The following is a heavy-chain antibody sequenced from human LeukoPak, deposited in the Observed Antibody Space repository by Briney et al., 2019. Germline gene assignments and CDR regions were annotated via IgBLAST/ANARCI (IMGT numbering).Heavy chain of an antibody. CDR2: IYHSGST. CDR3: ARDYYDSSGYYYYFDY. V-gene: IGHV4-4*02. D-gene: IGHD3-22*01. CDR1: GGSISSSNW. Sequence: SGTLSLTCAVSGGSISSSNWWGWVRQPPGKGLEWIGEIYHSGSTNYNPSLKSRVTISVDKSKNQFSLKLSSVTAADTAVYYCARDYYDSSGYYYYFDYWGQGTLVTVSS. J-gene: IGHJ4*02.